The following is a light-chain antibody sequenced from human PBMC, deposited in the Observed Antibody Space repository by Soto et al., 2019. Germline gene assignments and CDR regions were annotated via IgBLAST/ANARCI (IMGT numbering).Light chain of an antibody. CDR3: QQRSHWPRVR. J-gene: IGKJ3*01. Sequence: EIVLTQSPATLSLSPGERATLSCRASQSVSSYLAWYQQKPGQAPRLLIYDASNRATGIPARFSGSGSGTDFTLTIRSLEPEDFAVYYRQQRSHWPRVRFGPWTKVDIK. CDR2: DAS. V-gene: IGKV3-11*01. CDR1: QSVSSY.